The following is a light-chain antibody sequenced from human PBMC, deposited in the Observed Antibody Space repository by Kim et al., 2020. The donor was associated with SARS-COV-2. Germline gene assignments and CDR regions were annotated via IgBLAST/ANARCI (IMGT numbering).Light chain of an antibody. CDR3: NSRDSSGNHVV. CDR1: SLRSYY. Sequence: SSELTRDPAVSVALGQTVRITCQGDSLRSYYASWYQQKPGQAPVLVIYGKNNRPSGITDRFSGSSSGNTASLTITGAQAEDEADYYCNSRDSSGNHVVFG. J-gene: IGLJ2*01. CDR2: GKN. V-gene: IGLV3-19*01.